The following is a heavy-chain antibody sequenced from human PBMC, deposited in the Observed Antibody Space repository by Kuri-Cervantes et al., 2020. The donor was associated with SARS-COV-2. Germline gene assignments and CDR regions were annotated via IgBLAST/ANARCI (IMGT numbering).Heavy chain of an antibody. J-gene: IGHJ6*03. CDR1: GFAVSSNY. CDR3: ARGAANYYMDV. V-gene: IGHV3-33*08. Sequence: GESLKISCAASGFAVSSNYMSWVRQAPGKGLGWVAVIWYDGENEYYAGSVKGRFTISRDNSKNTVSLHMNSLRAEDTAMYYCARGAANYYMDVWGKGTTVTVSS. D-gene: IGHD3-16*01. CDR2: IWYDGENE.